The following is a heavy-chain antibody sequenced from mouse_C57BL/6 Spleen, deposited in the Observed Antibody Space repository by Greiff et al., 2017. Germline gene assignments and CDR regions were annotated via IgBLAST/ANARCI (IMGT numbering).Heavy chain of an antibody. D-gene: IGHD1-1*01. CDR2: ISSGGDYI. CDR1: GFTFSSYA. Sequence: EVKLVESGAGLVKPGGSLKLSCAASGFTFSSYAMSWVRQTPEKRLEWVAYISSGGDYIYYADTVKGRFTITRDNARNTLYLQMSSLKSEDTAMYYCTRGLCYGGFDYWGQGTTLTVAS. V-gene: IGHV5-9-1*02. J-gene: IGHJ2*01. CDR3: TRGLCYGGFDY.